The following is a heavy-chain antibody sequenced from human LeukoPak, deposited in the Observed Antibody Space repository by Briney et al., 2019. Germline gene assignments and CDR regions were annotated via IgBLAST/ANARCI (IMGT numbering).Heavy chain of an antibody. CDR2: ISSSTSYT. Sequence: NPGGSLRLSCAASGFTFSDYYMSWIRQAPGKGLEWVSYISSSTSYTNYADSVKGRFTISRDNAKNSLYLQMNSLRAEDTAVYYCATYSSGWYYFEYWGQGTLVTVSS. J-gene: IGHJ4*02. D-gene: IGHD6-19*01. CDR3: ATYSSGWYYFEY. V-gene: IGHV3-11*03. CDR1: GFTFSDYY.